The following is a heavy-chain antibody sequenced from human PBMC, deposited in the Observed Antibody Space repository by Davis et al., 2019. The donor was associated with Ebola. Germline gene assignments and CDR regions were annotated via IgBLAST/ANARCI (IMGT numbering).Heavy chain of an antibody. CDR2: IWYDGSTQ. J-gene: IGHJ4*02. D-gene: IGHD3-10*01. Sequence: GGSLSLPCAASGLRFRAYGMHWVRQAPGKGLEWVALIWYDGSTQYYADSETGRFTISRDNSKNTLYLQMNSLRTEDTALFYCARDRFGSGTYYNGRLDYWGQGALVTVSS. CDR3: ARDRFGSGTYYNGRLDY. V-gene: IGHV3-33*01. CDR1: GLRFRAYG.